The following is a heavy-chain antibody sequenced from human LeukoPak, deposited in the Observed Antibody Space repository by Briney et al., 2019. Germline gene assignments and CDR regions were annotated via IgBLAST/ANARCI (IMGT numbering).Heavy chain of an antibody. J-gene: IGHJ4*02. Sequence: GGSLRLSCAASGLTFSSHALSWVRQAPGKGLEWVSSISVSGGTTYYADSVKGRFTISRDNSKNMLYLQMDSLRAEDTAVYYCANVLPNKVWFDYLGQGALVTVSS. V-gene: IGHV3-23*01. CDR2: ISVSGGTT. CDR1: GLTFSSHA. CDR3: ANVLPNKVWFDY.